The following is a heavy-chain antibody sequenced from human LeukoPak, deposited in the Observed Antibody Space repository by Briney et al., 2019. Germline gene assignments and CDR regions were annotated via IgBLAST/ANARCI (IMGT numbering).Heavy chain of an antibody. CDR2: IYYSGST. V-gene: IGHV4-59*01. Sequence: PSETLSLTCTVSGGSISGYYWTWIRRPPGKGLEYIGYIYYSGSTNHNPSLKSRVTISVDTSKNQFSLKLSSVTAADTAVYYCARGRYTFDYWGQGTLVTVSS. CDR3: ARGRYTFDY. J-gene: IGHJ4*02. D-gene: IGHD1-1*01. CDR1: GGSISGYY.